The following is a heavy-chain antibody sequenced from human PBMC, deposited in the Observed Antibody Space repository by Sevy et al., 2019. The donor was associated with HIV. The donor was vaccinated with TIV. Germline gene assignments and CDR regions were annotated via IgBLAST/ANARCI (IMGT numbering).Heavy chain of an antibody. J-gene: IGHJ4*02. CDR1: GYTFSDYW. CDR2: INPVDNDK. Sequence: ASLKVSCKASGYTFSDYWIYWIRQAPGQGFEWMGWINPVDNDKRCAQQFQGRVTMTTDTSINTAYMEVYRLTSDDTAVYYCARGGSGGNYWGQGTLVTVSS. CDR3: ARGGSGGNY. V-gene: IGHV1-2*02. D-gene: IGHD3-10*01.